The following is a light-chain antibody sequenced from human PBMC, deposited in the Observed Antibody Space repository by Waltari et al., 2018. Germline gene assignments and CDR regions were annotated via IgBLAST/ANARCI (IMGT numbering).Light chain of an antibody. CDR2: GAS. CDR1: QSVSNN. Sequence: EIVMTQSPATLSVSPGERATLSCRASQSVSNNVAWYQQKPGQAPRLLIYGASTRAIAFPDRFSGSGSGTEFTLTISSLQSEDFAVYYCQQYSNWPRTFGQGTKVEIK. J-gene: IGKJ1*01. CDR3: QQYSNWPRT. V-gene: IGKV3-15*01.